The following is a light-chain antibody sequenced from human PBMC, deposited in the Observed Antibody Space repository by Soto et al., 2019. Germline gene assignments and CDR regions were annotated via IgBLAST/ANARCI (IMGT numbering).Light chain of an antibody. Sequence: DIQMTQSPSSLSASVGDRVTITCRASQSISSYLNWYQHKPGKAPKLLIYAASSLQSGVPSRFSGSGSGTDFTLTISTLQPEDVATYSCQHSYSTPFTFGPGTKVDIK. CDR2: AAS. CDR1: QSISSY. J-gene: IGKJ3*01. V-gene: IGKV1-39*01. CDR3: QHSYSTPFT.